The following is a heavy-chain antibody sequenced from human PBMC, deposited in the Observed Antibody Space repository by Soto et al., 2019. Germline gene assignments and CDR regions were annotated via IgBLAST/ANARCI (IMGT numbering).Heavy chain of an antibody. Sequence: PGGSLRLSCAASGFTFSSYSMNWVRQAPGKGLEWVSSISSSSSYIYYADSVKGRFTISRDNAKNSLYLQMNSLRAEDTAVYYCARDSGSLKPYYYYGMDVWGQGTTVTVSS. D-gene: IGHD1-26*01. CDR3: ARDSGSLKPYYYYGMDV. J-gene: IGHJ6*02. V-gene: IGHV3-21*01. CDR1: GFTFSSYS. CDR2: ISSSSSYI.